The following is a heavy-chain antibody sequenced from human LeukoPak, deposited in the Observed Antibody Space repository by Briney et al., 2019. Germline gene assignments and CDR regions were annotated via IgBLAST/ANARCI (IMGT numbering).Heavy chain of an antibody. V-gene: IGHV3-30*18. D-gene: IGHD2-15*01. CDR2: ISYDGSNK. CDR3: AKGLTGGRGY. J-gene: IGHJ4*02. Sequence: LSLTCAVYGGSFSGYYWSWIRQPPGKGLEWVAVISYDGSNKYYADSVKGRFTISRDNSKNTLYLQMNSLRAEDTAVYYCAKGLTGGRGYWGQGTLVTVSS. CDR1: GGSFSGYY.